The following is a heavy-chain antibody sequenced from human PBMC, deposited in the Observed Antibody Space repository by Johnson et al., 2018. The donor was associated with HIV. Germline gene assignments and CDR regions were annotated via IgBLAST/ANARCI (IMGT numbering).Heavy chain of an antibody. D-gene: IGHD3-22*01. V-gene: IGHV3-30-3*01. J-gene: IGHJ3*02. Sequence: QVQLVESGGGVVQPGRSLRLSCAAAGFSFSAYAMHWVRQAPGKGLEWVAVISYDGSNKYYADSVKGRFTISTDNAKNSLYLQMNSLRAEDTAVYYCARSMGYSSGYYSPDCADAFDIWGQGTMVTVSS. CDR3: ARSMGYSSGYYSPDCADAFDI. CDR1: GFSFSAYA. CDR2: ISYDGSNK.